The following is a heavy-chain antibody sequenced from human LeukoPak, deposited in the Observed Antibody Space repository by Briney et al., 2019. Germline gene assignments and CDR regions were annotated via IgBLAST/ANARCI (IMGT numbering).Heavy chain of an antibody. J-gene: IGHJ4*02. CDR2: MYYSGNT. CDR3: VRETSGYYYSADS. CDR1: GGYISSRTYY. D-gene: IGHD3-22*01. V-gene: IGHV4-39*02. Sequence: PSETLSLTCNVSGGYISSRTYYWGWIRQPPGKGLEWIGSMYYSGNTDYNPSLKSRVTISVDTSKNQFSPKLSSVTAADTAVYYCVRETSGYYYSADSWGQGILVTVSS.